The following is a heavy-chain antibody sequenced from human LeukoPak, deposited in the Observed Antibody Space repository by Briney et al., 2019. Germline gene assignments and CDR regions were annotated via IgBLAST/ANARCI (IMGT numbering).Heavy chain of an antibody. CDR3: AKDAPYVDMATMVKAYFFDY. CDR1: GFTFSSYW. CDR2: ISGGGDST. V-gene: IGHV3-23*01. Sequence: PGGSLRLSCAASGFTFSSYWMSWVRQAPGKELEWVSGISGGGDSTSYADSVKGRFTISRDNSRNTLYLQMNSLRAEDTAIYYCAKDAPYVDMATMVKAYFFDYWGQGTLVTVSS. J-gene: IGHJ4*02. D-gene: IGHD5-24*01.